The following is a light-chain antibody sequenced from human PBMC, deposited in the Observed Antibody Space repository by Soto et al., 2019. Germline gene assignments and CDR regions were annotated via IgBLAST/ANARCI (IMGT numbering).Light chain of an antibody. CDR2: GAS. CDR1: QSVSSSY. V-gene: IGKV3-20*01. Sequence: EIVVTQSPGTLSLSPGERATLSCRASQSVSSSYLAWYQQKPGQAPRLLTYGASSRATGIPDRFSGSGSGTDFTLTISRLEPEDFAVYYCQQYGSSPMTFGPGTKVDIK. CDR3: QQYGSSPMT. J-gene: IGKJ3*01.